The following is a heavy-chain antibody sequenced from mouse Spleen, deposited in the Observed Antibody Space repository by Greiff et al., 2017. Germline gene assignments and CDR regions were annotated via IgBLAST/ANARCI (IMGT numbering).Heavy chain of an antibody. Sequence: VKLVESGAELAKPGASVKMSCKASGYTFTSYWMHWVKQRPGQGLEWIGYINPSTGYPEYNQKFKDKATLTADKSSSTAYMQLSSLTSEDSAVYCCARVGTGTSYYFDCWGQGTTLTVSS. V-gene: IGHV1-7*01. D-gene: IGHD3-3*01. CDR3: ARVGTGTSYYFDC. J-gene: IGHJ2*01. CDR1: GYTFTSYW. CDR2: INPSTGYP.